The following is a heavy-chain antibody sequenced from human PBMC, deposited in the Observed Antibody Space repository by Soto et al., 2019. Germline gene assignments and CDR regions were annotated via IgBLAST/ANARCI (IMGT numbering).Heavy chain of an antibody. CDR1: GGTFSSYT. J-gene: IGHJ1*01. CDR2: IIPILGIT. V-gene: IGHV1-69*02. Sequence: QVQLVQSGAEVKKPGSSVKVSCTASGGTFSSYTISWVRQAPGQGLEWMGRIIPILGITNYAQKFQGRVTITADKSTSTAYMELSSLRSEDTAVYYCARYHGDYVRNFQHWGQGTLVTVSS. CDR3: ARYHGDYVRNFQH. D-gene: IGHD4-17*01.